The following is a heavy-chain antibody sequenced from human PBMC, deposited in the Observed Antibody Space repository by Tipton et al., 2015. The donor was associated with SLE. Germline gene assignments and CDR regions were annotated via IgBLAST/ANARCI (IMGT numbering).Heavy chain of an antibody. D-gene: IGHD2-15*01. CDR2: IYTGVST. Sequence: SLRLSCAASGFSVSNKHMNWVRQAPGKGLEWVSVIYTGVSTYYGDFVRGRFTISRDSSKNMVFLQMNNLTDEDTAVYYCARGRWYGLDVWGQGTTVAVSS. V-gene: IGHV3-66*01. CDR1: GFSVSNKH. J-gene: IGHJ6*02. CDR3: ARGRWYGLDV.